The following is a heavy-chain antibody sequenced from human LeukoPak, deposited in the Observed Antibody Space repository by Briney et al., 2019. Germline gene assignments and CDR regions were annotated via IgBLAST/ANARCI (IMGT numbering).Heavy chain of an antibody. CDR3: AREGTLGYCSRTSCPVNYYYYGMDV. Sequence: GASVKVSCKASGGTFISYAISWVRDAPAQGLELMGGIIPIFGTANYAQKFQVRVTITAAESTSTAYMELSSLRSEDTAVYYCAREGTLGYCSRTSCPVNYYYYGMDVWGQGTTVTVSS. CDR2: IIPIFGTA. D-gene: IGHD2-2*01. CDR1: GGTFISYA. V-gene: IGHV1-69*13. J-gene: IGHJ6*02.